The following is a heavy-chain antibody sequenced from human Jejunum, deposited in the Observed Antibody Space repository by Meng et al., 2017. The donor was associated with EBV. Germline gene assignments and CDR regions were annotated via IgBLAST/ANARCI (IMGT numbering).Heavy chain of an antibody. V-gene: IGHV4-34*01. CDR1: GGSFSGYS. CDR3: ARRVDLGVTAHFDY. CDR2: INHSGST. D-gene: IGHD2-21*02. Sequence: QVRLKQGGAGLLKPSETLSLTCAVYGGSFSGYSWSWIRQSPGKGLEWIGEINHSGSTNYNPSLKSRVTILVDTSKNQFSLKVNSVTAADTAVYYCARRVDLGVTAHFDYWGQGTLVTVSS. J-gene: IGHJ4*02.